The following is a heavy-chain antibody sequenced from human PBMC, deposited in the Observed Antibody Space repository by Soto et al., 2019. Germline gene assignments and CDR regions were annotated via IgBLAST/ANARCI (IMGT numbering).Heavy chain of an antibody. J-gene: IGHJ5*02. CDR1: GFTFSHYA. CDR2: ISYDGSKK. CDR3: ARDVAGKTWFDP. V-gene: IGHV3-30-3*01. Sequence: QVQLVESGGGVVQPGRSLRLSCAASGFTFSHYAMHWVRQAPGKGLEWVAIISYDGSKKYYGDSVKGRFTISRDNSKNPLYLQINSLRVADTAVYYCARDVAGKTWFDPWGQGTQVTVSS. D-gene: IGHD6-19*01.